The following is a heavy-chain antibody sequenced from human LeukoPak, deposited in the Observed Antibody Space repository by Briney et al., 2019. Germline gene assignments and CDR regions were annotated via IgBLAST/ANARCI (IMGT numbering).Heavy chain of an antibody. J-gene: IGHJ5*02. V-gene: IGHV3-30*18. CDR3: AKDMGRVLRFLEWLFPFEA. CDR1: GFTFSSYG. D-gene: IGHD3-3*01. CDR2: ISYDGSNK. Sequence: PGRSLRLSCAASGFTFSSYGMHWVRQAPGKGLEWVAVISYDGSNKYYADSVKGRFTISRDNSKNTLYLQMNSLRAEDTAVYYCAKDMGRVLRFLEWLFPFEAWGQGTLVTVSS.